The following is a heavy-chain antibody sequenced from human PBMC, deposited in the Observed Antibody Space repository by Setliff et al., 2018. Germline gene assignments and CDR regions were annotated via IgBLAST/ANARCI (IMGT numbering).Heavy chain of an antibody. Sequence: SVTLSLTCAVYGGSFSGYYWSWIRQPPGKGLEWIGEINHSGSTNYNPSLKSRVTISVDTSKNQFSLKLSSVTAADTAVYYCARVSSLSGWYDYWGQGTLVTVSS. CDR2: INHSGST. J-gene: IGHJ4*02. V-gene: IGHV4-34*01. D-gene: IGHD6-19*01. CDR3: ARVSSLSGWYDY. CDR1: GGSFSGYY.